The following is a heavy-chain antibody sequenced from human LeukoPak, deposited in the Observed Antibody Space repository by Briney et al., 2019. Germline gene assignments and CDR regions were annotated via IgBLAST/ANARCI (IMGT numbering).Heavy chain of an antibody. CDR2: MNPNSGNT. CDR3: AREVSRGITRYFDY. Sequence: ASVKVSCKASGYTFTSYDINWVRQATGQGLEWMGWMNPNSGNTGYAQKFQGRVTITRNTSISTAYMELSSLRSEDTAVYYCAREVSRGITRYFDYWGQGTLVTVSS. D-gene: IGHD3-10*01. CDR1: GYTFTSYD. V-gene: IGHV1-8*03. J-gene: IGHJ4*02.